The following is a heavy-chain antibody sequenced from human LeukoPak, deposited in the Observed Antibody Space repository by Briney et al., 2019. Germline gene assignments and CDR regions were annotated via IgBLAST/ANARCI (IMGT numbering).Heavy chain of an antibody. V-gene: IGHV3-9*03. J-gene: IGHJ5*02. Sequence: GGSLRLSCAASGFTFDDYAMHWVRQAPGKGLEWVSGISWNSGSIGYADSVKGRFTISRDNAKNSLYLQMNSLRAEDMALYYCAKAGNSSSEGGWFDPWGQGTLVTVSS. CDR1: GFTFDDYA. CDR3: AKAGNSSSEGGWFDP. CDR2: ISWNSGSI. D-gene: IGHD6-6*01.